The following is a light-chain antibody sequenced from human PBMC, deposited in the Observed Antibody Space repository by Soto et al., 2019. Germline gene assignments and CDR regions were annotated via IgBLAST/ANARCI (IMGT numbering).Light chain of an antibody. J-gene: IGKJ3*01. V-gene: IGKV4-1*01. CDR2: WAS. CDR3: QQYYSTLFT. CDR1: QSVLYSSNNKNY. Sequence: DIVMTQSPDSLAVSLGERATINCKSSQSVLYSSNNKNYLAWYQQKPGQPPKLLIYWASTRESGVPDRFSGSGCGTDFTLTISSLQAEDVAVYYCQQYYSTLFTFGPGNKVDIK.